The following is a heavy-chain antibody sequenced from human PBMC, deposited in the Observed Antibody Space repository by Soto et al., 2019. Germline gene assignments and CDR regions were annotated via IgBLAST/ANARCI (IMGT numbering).Heavy chain of an antibody. CDR2: IGPSGNIM. CDR3: ARDTPGLGDFDY. J-gene: IGHJ4*02. Sequence: EVQLVESGGGLVQPGGSLRLSCAASGFTFSAHDLNWVRQAPGKGLEWVSYIGPSGNIMYYADSVKGRFTISRDNARNSLYLQMNSLRAEDTAVYYCARDTPGLGDFDYWGQGTLVTVSS. V-gene: IGHV3-48*03. D-gene: IGHD3-22*01. CDR1: GFTFSAHD.